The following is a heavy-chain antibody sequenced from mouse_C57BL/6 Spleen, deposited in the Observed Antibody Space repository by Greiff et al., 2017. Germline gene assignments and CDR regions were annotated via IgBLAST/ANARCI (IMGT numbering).Heavy chain of an antibody. J-gene: IGHJ2*01. Sequence: QVQLQPSGAELVRPGASVTLFCKASGYTFTDYEMHWVKQTPVRGLEWIGAIDPETGGTAYNQKFKGKAILTADNSSSTAYMELRSLTSEDSAVYYCTRLYDGYYVGYWGQGTTLTVSS. CDR3: TRLYDGYYVGY. V-gene: IGHV1-15*01. CDR2: IDPETGGT. D-gene: IGHD2-3*01. CDR1: GYTFTDYE.